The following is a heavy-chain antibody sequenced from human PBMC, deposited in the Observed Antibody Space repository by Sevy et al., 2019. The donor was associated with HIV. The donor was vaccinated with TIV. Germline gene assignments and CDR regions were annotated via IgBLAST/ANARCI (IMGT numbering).Heavy chain of an antibody. CDR3: ARVNYYDSSGYPY. V-gene: IGHV3-66*01. D-gene: IGHD3-22*01. J-gene: IGHJ4*02. CDR2: IYSGGST. CDR1: GFTVSSNY. Sequence: GGSLRLSCAASGFTVSSNYMIWVRQAPGKGLEWVSVIYSGGSTYYADSVKGRFTISRDNSKNTLYLQMNSLRAEETAVYYCARVNYYDSSGYPYWGQGTLVTVSS.